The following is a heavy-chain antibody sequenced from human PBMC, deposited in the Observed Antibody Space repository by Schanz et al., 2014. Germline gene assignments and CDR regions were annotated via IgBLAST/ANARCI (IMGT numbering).Heavy chain of an antibody. CDR2: ISGAGGST. V-gene: IGHV3-33*06. CDR3: AKGKDSPYYFDD. D-gene: IGHD2-15*01. J-gene: IGHJ4*02. CDR1: GFTFSKYG. Sequence: QVQLVESGGGVVQPGRSLRLSCAASGFTFSKYGMHWVRQAPGKGLEWVAGISGAGGSTYYVDSVKGRFTISRDNSRNTMYLQMTGLRAEDTAIYYCAKGKDSPYYFDDWGQGTLVTVSS.